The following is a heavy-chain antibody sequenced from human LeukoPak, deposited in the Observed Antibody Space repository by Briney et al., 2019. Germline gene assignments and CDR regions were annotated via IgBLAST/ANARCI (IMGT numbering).Heavy chain of an antibody. J-gene: IGHJ4*02. CDR1: GFTFSRYW. CDR2: IDSDGTNR. Sequence: GGSLRLSCAASGFTFSRYWMHWVRQAPGKGLVWVSRIDSDGTNRDYADSVKGRFTISRDNAKNTVYLQMNSLRDEDTAVYYFEGTATGLPEYWGQGSLVTVSS. D-gene: IGHD3-9*01. V-gene: IGHV3-74*01. CDR3: EGTATGLPEY.